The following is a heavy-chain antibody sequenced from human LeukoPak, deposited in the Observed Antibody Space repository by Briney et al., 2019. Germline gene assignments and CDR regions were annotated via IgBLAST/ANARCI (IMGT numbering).Heavy chain of an antibody. CDR2: IKQDGSEK. CDR3: ARVVLENIVVVPAGFDY. Sequence: GGSLRLSCAASGFTFSSYWMSWVRQAPGKGLEWVANIKQDGSEKYYVDSVKGRFTISRDNAKNSLYLQMNSLRAEDTAVYYCARVVLENIVVVPAGFDYWGQGTLVTVSS. CDR1: GFTFSSYW. V-gene: IGHV3-7*01. D-gene: IGHD2-2*01. J-gene: IGHJ4*02.